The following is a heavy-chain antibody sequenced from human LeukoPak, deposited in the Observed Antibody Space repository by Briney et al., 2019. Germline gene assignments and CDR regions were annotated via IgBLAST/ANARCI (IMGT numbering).Heavy chain of an antibody. V-gene: IGHV3-48*04. D-gene: IGHD3-10*01. CDR1: GFTFSSYS. Sequence: GSLRLSCAASGFTFSSYSMNWVRQAPGKGLEWVSYISSSSSTIYYADSVKGRFTISRDNAKNSLYLQMNSLRAEDTAVYYCARESWFGESRFDYWGQGTLVTVSS. CDR2: ISSSSSTI. CDR3: ARESWFGESRFDY. J-gene: IGHJ4*02.